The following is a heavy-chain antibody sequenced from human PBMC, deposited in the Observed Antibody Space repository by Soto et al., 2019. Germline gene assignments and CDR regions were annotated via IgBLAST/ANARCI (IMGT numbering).Heavy chain of an antibody. CDR1: GGTFSSYT. Sequence: QVQLVQSGAEVKKPGSSVKVSCKASGGTFSSYTISWVRQAPGQGLEWMGRIIPILGIANYAQKFQGRVTITADKSTSTAYMELSSLRSEDTAVYYCARGYGELYYFDYWGQGTLVTVSS. CDR3: ARGYGELYYFDY. D-gene: IGHD4-17*01. CDR2: IIPILGIA. V-gene: IGHV1-69*02. J-gene: IGHJ4*02.